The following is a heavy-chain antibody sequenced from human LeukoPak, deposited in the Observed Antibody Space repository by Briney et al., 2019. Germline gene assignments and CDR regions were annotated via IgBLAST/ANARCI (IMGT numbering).Heavy chain of an antibody. D-gene: IGHD2-21*02. CDR2: ISYDGSNK. CDR3: AKTAYCGGDCYLHDAFDI. Sequence: PGGSLRLSCAASGFTFSSYAMHWVRQAPGKGLGWVAVISYDGSNKYYADSVKGRFTISRDNSKNTLYLQMNSLRAEDTAVYYCAKTAYCGGDCYLHDAFDIWGQGTMVTVSS. V-gene: IGHV3-30*04. CDR1: GFTFSSYA. J-gene: IGHJ3*02.